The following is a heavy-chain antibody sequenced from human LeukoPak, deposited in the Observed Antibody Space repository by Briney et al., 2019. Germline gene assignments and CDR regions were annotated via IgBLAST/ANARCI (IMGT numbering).Heavy chain of an antibody. CDR2: GHYSGST. J-gene: IGHJ5*02. V-gene: IGHV4-39*01. D-gene: IGHD3-16*02. Sequence: SETLSLTCTVSGVSITSNNYYWVWIRQPPGKGLEWIGRGHYSGSTDYNPSLKSRGTISIATPNNQFSLKLTSVTAADTAVYYCATTTRYYDYTWGTYRSSWFDPWGQGALVTVSS. CDR1: GVSITSNNYY. CDR3: ATTTRYYDYTWGTYRSSWFDP.